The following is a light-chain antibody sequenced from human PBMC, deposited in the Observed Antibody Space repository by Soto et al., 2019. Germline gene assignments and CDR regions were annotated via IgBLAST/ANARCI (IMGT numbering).Light chain of an antibody. Sequence: EIVMTQSPVTLSVSPGERATLSCRASQSVTSSLAWYQQKPGQAPRLLIYGASTRTTGIPARFSGSGSGTEFTLTISNLQSLDFSIDYCQEFNACPTTLGQGIKADI. CDR3: QEFNACPTT. J-gene: IGKJ1*01. CDR2: GAS. V-gene: IGKV3-15*01. CDR1: QSVTSS.